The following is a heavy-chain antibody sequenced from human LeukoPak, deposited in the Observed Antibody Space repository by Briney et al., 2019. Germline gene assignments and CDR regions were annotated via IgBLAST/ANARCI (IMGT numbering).Heavy chain of an antibody. CDR2: IWYDGSNK. CDR3: ARDQPNCGGDCYLRD. CDR1: GFTFSSYA. V-gene: IGHV3-33*08. J-gene: IGHJ4*02. Sequence: GGSLRLSCAASGFTFSSYAMHWVRQAPGKGLEWVAVIWYDGSNKYYADSVKGRFTISRDNSKNTLYLQMNSLRAEDTAVYYCARDQPNCGGDCYLRDWGQGTLVTVSS. D-gene: IGHD2-21*02.